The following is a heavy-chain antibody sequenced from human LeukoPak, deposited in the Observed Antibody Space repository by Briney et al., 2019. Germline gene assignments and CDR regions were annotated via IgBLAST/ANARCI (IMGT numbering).Heavy chain of an antibody. Sequence: SGGSLRLSCAASGFTVSSNYTSWVRQAPGKGLEWVSVIYSGGTTYYADSVKGRFTISRDNSKNTLYLQMNSLRAEDTAVYYCARAPYGDYEGDYWGQGTLVTVSS. CDR1: GFTVSSNY. D-gene: IGHD4-17*01. V-gene: IGHV3-53*01. CDR2: IYSGGTT. CDR3: ARAPYGDYEGDY. J-gene: IGHJ4*02.